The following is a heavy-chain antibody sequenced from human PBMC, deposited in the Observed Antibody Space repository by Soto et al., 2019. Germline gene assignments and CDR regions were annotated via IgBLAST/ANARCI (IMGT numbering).Heavy chain of an antibody. D-gene: IGHD3-3*01. CDR1: GYTFTGYY. Sequence: ASVKVSFKAAGYTFTGYYIHWVRQAPGQGLEWMGWIYPNSGGTTYAQKFQGGVTMTADTSTSTVYMELRSLTSDDTAVYYCARSLHYEYYDFWSGYPPLGYYYYGMDVWGQGTTVTVSS. V-gene: IGHV1-2*02. CDR3: ARSLHYEYYDFWSGYPPLGYYYYGMDV. J-gene: IGHJ6*02. CDR2: IYPNSGGT.